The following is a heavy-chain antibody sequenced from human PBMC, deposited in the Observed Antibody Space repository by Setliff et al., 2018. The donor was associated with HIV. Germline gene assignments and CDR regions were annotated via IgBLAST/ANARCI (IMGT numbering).Heavy chain of an antibody. CDR2: IYYSGST. V-gene: IGHV4-39*01. CDR1: GGSISSGSYY. Sequence: SETLSLTCTVSGGSISSGSYYWGWIRQPPGKGLEWIGSIYYSGSTYYNPSLKSRVTISVDTSKNQFSLKLSSVTAADTAVYYCARLRTMRRPGNYYYGMDVWGQGTTVTVSS. D-gene: IGHD3-22*01. CDR3: ARLRTMRRPGNYYYGMDV. J-gene: IGHJ6*02.